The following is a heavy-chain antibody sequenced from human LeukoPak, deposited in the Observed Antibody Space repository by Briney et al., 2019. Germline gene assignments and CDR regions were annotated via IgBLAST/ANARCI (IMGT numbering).Heavy chain of an antibody. CDR3: ARETNDDYGDYGAFDI. CDR2: IYYSGST. J-gene: IGHJ3*02. V-gene: IGHV4-59*01. D-gene: IGHD4-17*01. CDR1: GGSISSYY. Sequence: SETLSLTCTVSGGSISSYYWSWIRQPPGKGLEWTGYIYYSGSTNYNPSLKSRVTISVDTSKNQFSLKLTSVTAADTAVYYCARETNDDYGDYGAFDIWGQGTMVTASS.